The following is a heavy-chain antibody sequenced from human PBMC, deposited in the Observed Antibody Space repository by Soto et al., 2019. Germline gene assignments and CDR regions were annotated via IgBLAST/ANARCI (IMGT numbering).Heavy chain of an antibody. Sequence: EVQLLESGGGLVQPGGSLRLSCAASGFTFSSYAMSWVRQAPGKGLEWVSAISGRGGSTYYADSVKGRFTISRDNSKNTLYLQMNSLRAEDTAVYYCAKDTPGVTIFGVVPYDAFDIWGQGTMVTVSS. CDR1: GFTFSSYA. CDR3: AKDTPGVTIFGVVPYDAFDI. J-gene: IGHJ3*02. D-gene: IGHD3-3*01. V-gene: IGHV3-23*01. CDR2: ISGRGGST.